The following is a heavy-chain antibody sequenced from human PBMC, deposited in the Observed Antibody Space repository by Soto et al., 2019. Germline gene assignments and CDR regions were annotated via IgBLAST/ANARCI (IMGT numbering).Heavy chain of an antibody. CDR3: ARGDQWLDY. CDR1: GGSISSYY. Sequence: PSETLSLTCTVSGGSISSYYWSWIRQPPGKGLEWIGYIYYSGSTNYNPSLKSRVTISVDTSKNQFSLQVNSVTPEDTAVYYCARGDQWLDYWRQGTLVTVSS. D-gene: IGHD6-19*01. J-gene: IGHJ4*02. CDR2: IYYSGST. V-gene: IGHV4-59*12.